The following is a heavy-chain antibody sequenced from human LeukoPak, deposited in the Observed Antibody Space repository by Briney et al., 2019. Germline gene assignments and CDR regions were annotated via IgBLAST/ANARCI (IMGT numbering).Heavy chain of an antibody. Sequence: GGSLRLXCAASGFTYSSYWMTWVRQAPGKGLESVANIKQDGSEKFYVDSVKGRFTISRDNAKSSLYLQMNSLRVEDTADYYCARDFAIVVGATDYWGQGTLVTVSS. CDR3: ARDFAIVVGATDY. CDR2: IKQDGSEK. D-gene: IGHD1-26*01. J-gene: IGHJ4*02. CDR1: GFTYSSYW. V-gene: IGHV3-7*01.